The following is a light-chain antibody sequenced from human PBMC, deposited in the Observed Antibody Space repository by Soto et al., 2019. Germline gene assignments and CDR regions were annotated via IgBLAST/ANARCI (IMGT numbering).Light chain of an antibody. Sequence: QSVLTQPASVSGSPGQSITISCTGTSSDVGGYNYVSRYQSHPGEAPKLIIYDVSNRPSGVSDRFSGSKSGNTASLTISGLQAEDEADYYCSSYTSSISYVFGTGTKVTVL. CDR1: SSDVGGYNY. J-gene: IGLJ1*01. CDR2: DVS. V-gene: IGLV2-14*03. CDR3: SSYTSSISYV.